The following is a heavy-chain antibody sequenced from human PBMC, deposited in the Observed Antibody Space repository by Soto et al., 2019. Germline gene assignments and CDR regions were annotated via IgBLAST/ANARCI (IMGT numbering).Heavy chain of an antibody. J-gene: IGHJ6*02. CDR2: VYYTGNT. CDR1: GGFISSSTYY. Sequence: PSETLSLTCTVSGGFISSSTYYWGWIRQPPGKGLEWIGCVYYTGNTYDNPSLKSRVTISVDTSKNQFSLKLTSVTAADTAVYSCARHSGGGEYFYNGMDAWGQGTTVTVSS. D-gene: IGHD3-16*01. V-gene: IGHV4-39*01. CDR3: ARHSGGGEYFYNGMDA.